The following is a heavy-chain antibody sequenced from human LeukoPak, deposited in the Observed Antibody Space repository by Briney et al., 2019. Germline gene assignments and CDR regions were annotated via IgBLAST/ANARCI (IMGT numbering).Heavy chain of an antibody. Sequence: PGGSLRLSCAASGFTFSSYGMSWVRQAPGKGLEWVSSLSGSGGSTYYADSVKGRFTISRDNSKNTLYLQMNSLRAEDTAIYYCAKGLWWFGEFPNAFENWGQGTMVTGSS. J-gene: IGHJ3*02. V-gene: IGHV3-23*01. D-gene: IGHD3-10*01. CDR1: GFTFSSYG. CDR3: AKGLWWFGEFPNAFEN. CDR2: LSGSGGST.